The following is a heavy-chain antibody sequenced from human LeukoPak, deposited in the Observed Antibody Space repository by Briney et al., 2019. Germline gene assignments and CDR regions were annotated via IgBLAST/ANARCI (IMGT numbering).Heavy chain of an antibody. CDR1: GFTFSSYA. CDR2: ISGSGGST. D-gene: IGHD3-22*01. CDR3: AKASDDSSGYYYDFDY. J-gene: IGHJ4*02. Sequence: AGGSLRLSCAASGFTFSSYAMSWVRQAPGKGLEWVSAISGSGGSTYYADSVKGRFTISRDNSKNTLYLQMNSLRAEDTAVYYCAKASDDSSGYYYDFDYWGQGTLVTVSS. V-gene: IGHV3-23*01.